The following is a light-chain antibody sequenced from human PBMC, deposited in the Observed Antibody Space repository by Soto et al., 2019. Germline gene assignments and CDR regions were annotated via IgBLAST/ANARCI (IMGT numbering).Light chain of an antibody. Sequence: QSALTQPASVSGPPGQSITISCTGTSSDVGGYNFVSWYQQHPGKAPKLMIYDISNRPSGDSTRFSGSKSGNTASLTISGLQAEDEADYYCSSYTSSSTNVFGTGTKLTVL. J-gene: IGLJ1*01. CDR2: DIS. V-gene: IGLV2-14*01. CDR3: SSYTSSSTNV. CDR1: SSDVGGYNF.